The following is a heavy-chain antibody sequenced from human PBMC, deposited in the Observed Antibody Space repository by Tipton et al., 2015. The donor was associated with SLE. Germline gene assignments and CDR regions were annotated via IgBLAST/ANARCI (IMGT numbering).Heavy chain of an antibody. CDR3: TRGPVGSGYYSSSDAFDF. Sequence: TLSLTCTVSGGSISRIGYYWSWIRQHPGKGLEWIGYIYHTGSTYYNPSLESRLTISIDTSKNQFSLRLTSMTPADTAVYFCTRGPVGSGYYSSSDAFDFWGQGTTVTVSS. J-gene: IGHJ3*01. D-gene: IGHD3-22*01. CDR1: GGSISRIGYY. CDR2: IYHTGST. V-gene: IGHV4-31*03.